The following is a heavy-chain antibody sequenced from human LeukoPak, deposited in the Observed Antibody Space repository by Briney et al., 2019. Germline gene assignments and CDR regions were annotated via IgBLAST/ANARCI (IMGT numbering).Heavy chain of an antibody. J-gene: IGHJ5*02. CDR3: VRGVGVSRFNYLDP. CDR1: GFTFSSFG. CDR2: IWYDASNK. V-gene: IGHV3-33*08. D-gene: IGHD1-7*01. Sequence: PGGSLRLSCAASGFTFSSFGMHWVRQAPGKGLEWVAVIWYDASNKYYVDSVKGRFTISRDNSKNTLYLQMNSLRDDDTAVYYCVRGVGVSRFNYLDPWGQGTRVIVSS.